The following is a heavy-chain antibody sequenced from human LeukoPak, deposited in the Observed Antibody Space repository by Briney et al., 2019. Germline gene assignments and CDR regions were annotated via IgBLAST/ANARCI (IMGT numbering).Heavy chain of an antibody. CDR2: IYYSGST. Sequence: PSETLSLTCTVSGGSISSGGYYWSWIRQHPGKGLEWIGYIYYSGSTYYNPSLKSRVTISVDTSKNQFSLRLSSVTAADTAVYYCARGRGYYYGSGSYYIPPLYYWGQGTLVTVSS. D-gene: IGHD3-10*01. CDR3: ARGRGYYYGSGSYYIPPLYY. V-gene: IGHV4-31*03. J-gene: IGHJ4*02. CDR1: GGSISSGGYY.